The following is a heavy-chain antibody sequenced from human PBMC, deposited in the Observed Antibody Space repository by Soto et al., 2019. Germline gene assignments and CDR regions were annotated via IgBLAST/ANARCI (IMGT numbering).Heavy chain of an antibody. J-gene: IGHJ5*02. Sequence: SETLSLTCAVYGGSFSGYYWSWIRQPPGKGLEWIGEINHSGSTNYNPSLKSRVTISVDTSKNQFSLKLSSVTAADTAVYYCARGGYSYGFRTRTNWFDPWGQGTLVTVSS. D-gene: IGHD5-18*01. CDR3: ARGGYSYGFRTRTNWFDP. CDR2: INHSGST. CDR1: GGSFSGYY. V-gene: IGHV4-34*01.